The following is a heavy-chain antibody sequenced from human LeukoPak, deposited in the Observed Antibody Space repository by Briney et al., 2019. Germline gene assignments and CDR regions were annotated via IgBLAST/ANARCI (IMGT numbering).Heavy chain of an antibody. D-gene: IGHD3-3*01. CDR2: IYHSGST. J-gene: IGHJ2*01. CDR3: ARITYYDFWSGYYDGYFDL. CDR1: GGSISSGGYS. Sequence: SETLSLTCAVSGGSISSGGYSWSWIRQPPGKGLEWIGYIYHSGSTYYNPSLKSRVTISVDRSKNQFSLKLSSVTVADTAVYYCARITYYDFWSGYYDGYFDLWGRGTLVTVSS. V-gene: IGHV4-30-2*01.